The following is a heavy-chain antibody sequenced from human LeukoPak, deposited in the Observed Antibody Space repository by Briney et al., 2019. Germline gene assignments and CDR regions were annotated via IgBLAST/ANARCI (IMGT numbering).Heavy chain of an antibody. J-gene: IGHJ6*02. CDR2: IYYSGST. CDR3: ARTAMVGGARSYYYGMDV. V-gene: IGHV4-59*01. Sequence: SETLSPTCTVSGGSISSYYWSWIRQPPGKGLEWIGYIYYSGSTNYNPSLKSRVTISVDTSKNQFSLKLSSVTAADAAVYYCARTAMVGGARSYYYGMDVWGQGTTVTVSS. CDR1: GGSISSYY. D-gene: IGHD5-18*01.